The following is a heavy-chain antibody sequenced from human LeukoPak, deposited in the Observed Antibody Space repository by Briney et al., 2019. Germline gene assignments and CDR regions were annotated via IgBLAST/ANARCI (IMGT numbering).Heavy chain of an antibody. Sequence: GGSLRLSCAASGFTFSSYAMSWVRQAPGKGLEWVSAISGSGGSTYYADSVKGRFTISRDNSKNTLYLQMNSLRAEDTAVYYCAKDAVYYYDCSGYFDYWGQGTLVTVSS. CDR1: GFTFSSYA. J-gene: IGHJ4*02. D-gene: IGHD3-22*01. CDR3: AKDAVYYYDCSGYFDY. CDR2: ISGSGGST. V-gene: IGHV3-23*01.